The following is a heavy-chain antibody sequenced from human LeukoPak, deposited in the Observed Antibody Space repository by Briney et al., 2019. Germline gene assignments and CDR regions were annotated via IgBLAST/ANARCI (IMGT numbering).Heavy chain of an antibody. CDR1: GYTFSSYG. J-gene: IGHJ5*02. V-gene: IGHV1-18*01. Sequence: GASVKVSCKASGYTFSSYGISWVRQAPGQGLEWMGWISAYNGNTKYAQKVQGRVTMTTDTSTSTAYMELRSLRSDDTAVYYCARVLSYYDRSGLTYKWFDPWGQGTLVTVSS. D-gene: IGHD3-22*01. CDR2: ISAYNGNT. CDR3: ARVLSYYDRSGLTYKWFDP.